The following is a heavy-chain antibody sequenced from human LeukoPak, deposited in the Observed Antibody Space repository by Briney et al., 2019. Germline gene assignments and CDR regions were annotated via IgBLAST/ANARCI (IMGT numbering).Heavy chain of an antibody. CDR2: INPSGGST. V-gene: IGHV1-46*01. CDR3: ARAPTTYSSGWSNWFDP. D-gene: IGHD6-19*01. CDR1: GYTFTGYY. Sequence: ASVKVSCKASGYTFTGYYMHWVRQAPGQGLEWMGIINPSGGSTSYAQKFQGRVTMTRDTSTSTVYMELSSLRSEDTAVYYCARAPTTYSSGWSNWFDPWGQGTLVTVSS. J-gene: IGHJ5*02.